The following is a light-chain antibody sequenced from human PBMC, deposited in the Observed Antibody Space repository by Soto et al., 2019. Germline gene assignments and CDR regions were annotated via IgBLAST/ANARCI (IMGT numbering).Light chain of an antibody. Sequence: QSALTQPASVSGSPGQSITISCTGTSSDVGGYNYVSWYQQHPGKAPKLMIYDVSNRPSGVSNRFSSTKSTNTASLTISGLQAEDEGDYYCSSYTSSSPLHVVFGGGTKPTVL. CDR3: SSYTSSSPLHVV. CDR1: SSDVGGYNY. V-gene: IGLV2-14*01. CDR2: DVS. J-gene: IGLJ2*01.